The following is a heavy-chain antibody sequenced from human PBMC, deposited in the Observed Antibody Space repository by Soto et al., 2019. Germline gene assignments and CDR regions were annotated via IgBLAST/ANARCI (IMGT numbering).Heavy chain of an antibody. CDR3: AREAGNHYGMDV. J-gene: IGHJ6*02. CDR2: IYHSGST. CDR1: GGSISSGGYS. Sequence: PSETLSLTCAVSGGSISSGGYSWSWIRQPPGKGLEWIGYIYHSGSTYYNPSLKSRVTISVDRSKNQFSLKLSSVTAADTAAYYCAREAGNHYGMDVWGQGTTVTVSS. V-gene: IGHV4-30-2*01.